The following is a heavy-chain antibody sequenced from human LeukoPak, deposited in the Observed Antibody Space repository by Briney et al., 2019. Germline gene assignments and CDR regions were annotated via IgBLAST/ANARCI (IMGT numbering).Heavy chain of an antibody. V-gene: IGHV4-39*01. CDR1: GGSISSSGYY. J-gene: IGHJ3*02. D-gene: IGHD3-22*01. Sequence: SETLSLTCTVSGGSISSSGYYWGWIRQPPGKGLEWIGSIYYSGSTYYNPSLKSRVTISVDTSKNQFSLKLSSVTAADTAVYYCARGLDNYYDSSGYYSFQVHAFDIWGHGTVVTVSS. CDR3: ARGLDNYYDSSGYYSFQVHAFDI. CDR2: IYYSGST.